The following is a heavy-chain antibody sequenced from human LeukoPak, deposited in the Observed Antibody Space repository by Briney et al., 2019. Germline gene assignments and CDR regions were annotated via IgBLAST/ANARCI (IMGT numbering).Heavy chain of an antibody. Sequence: PSETLSLTCTVSGGSISNSYWTWIRQPAGKGLEWIARIYPGGETNYNPSLKSRVTMSVDTSKNQFSLGLTSVTAADTAVYYCARGPGAITKEAFDIWGQGTMVTVSS. CDR3: ARGPGAITKEAFDI. D-gene: IGHD5-12*01. CDR2: IYPGGET. V-gene: IGHV4-4*07. CDR1: GGSISNSY. J-gene: IGHJ3*02.